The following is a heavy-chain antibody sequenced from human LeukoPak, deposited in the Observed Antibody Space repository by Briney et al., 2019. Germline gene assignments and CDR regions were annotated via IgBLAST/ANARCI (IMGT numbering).Heavy chain of an antibody. Sequence: SETLSLTCAVSGYSISSSNWWGWIRQPPGKGLEWIGYIYYSGGTYYNPSLKSRVTMSVDTSKNQFSLKLSSVTAVDTAVYYCARIQYGDYDSRYFDYWGQGTLVTVSS. V-gene: IGHV4-28*01. J-gene: IGHJ4*02. CDR1: GYSISSSNW. CDR3: ARIQYGDYDSRYFDY. CDR2: IYYSGGT. D-gene: IGHD4-17*01.